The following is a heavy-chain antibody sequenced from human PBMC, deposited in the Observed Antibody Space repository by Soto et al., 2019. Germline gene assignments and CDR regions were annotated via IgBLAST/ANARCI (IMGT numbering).Heavy chain of an antibody. CDR2: IYSSGST. CDR1: GGSITSCY. J-gene: IGHJ4*02. Sequence: QVQLQESGPGLVKPSETLSLTCTVSGGSITSCYWNWIRQPPGKGLERIGYIYSSGSTNYNPSLKGRVTMSQDTSKNQFSLNVTSVTAADTAVYYCAATPRYWGQGRLVTVSS. CDR3: AATPRY. D-gene: IGHD2-15*01. V-gene: IGHV4-59*01.